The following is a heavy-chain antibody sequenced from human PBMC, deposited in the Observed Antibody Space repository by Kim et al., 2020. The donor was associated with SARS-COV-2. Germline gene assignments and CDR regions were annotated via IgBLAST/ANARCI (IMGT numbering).Heavy chain of an antibody. CDR1: GFTFSSYG. Sequence: GGSLRLSCAASGFTFSSYGMHWVRQAPGKGLEWVAVISYDGSNKYYADSVKGRFTISRDNSKNTLYLQMNSLRAEDTAVYYCAKAPPGILWFGDQEYYFDYWGQGTLVTVSS. D-gene: IGHD3-10*01. CDR3: AKAPPGILWFGDQEYYFDY. CDR2: ISYDGSNK. J-gene: IGHJ4*02. V-gene: IGHV3-30*18.